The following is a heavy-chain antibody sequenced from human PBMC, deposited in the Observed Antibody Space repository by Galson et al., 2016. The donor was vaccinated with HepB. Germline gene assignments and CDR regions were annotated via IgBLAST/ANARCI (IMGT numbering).Heavy chain of an antibody. CDR2: AYHTGTT. V-gene: IGHV4-4*02. CDR3: ARHIAVTGTRGFDY. D-gene: IGHD1-7*01. J-gene: IGHJ4*02. CDR1: GDSMTTNW. Sequence: SETLSLTCTVSGDSMTTNWYSWVRQTPGQGLEWIGEAYHTGTTKYNPSLKNRVTISMDTANNHLSLTLHFVTAADTAIYYCARHIAVTGTRGFDYWDQGALVTVSS.